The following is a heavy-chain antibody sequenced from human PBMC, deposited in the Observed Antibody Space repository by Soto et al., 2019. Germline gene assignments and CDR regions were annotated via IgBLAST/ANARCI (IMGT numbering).Heavy chain of an antibody. J-gene: IGHJ5*02. CDR1: GYSFTGYF. CDR2: INPNSGGT. CDR3: ATHPSPNCDIRICYSAWFDP. D-gene: IGHD3-3*02. V-gene: IGHV1-2*02. Sequence: ASVQVSCQASGYSFTGYFIHWIRQAPGQGPQWMGWINPNSGGTNYAQKFQDRVSMTMDKSISTAYMALNHLRSDDTAVYYCATHPSPNCDIRICYSAWFDPWGQGTLVTVSS.